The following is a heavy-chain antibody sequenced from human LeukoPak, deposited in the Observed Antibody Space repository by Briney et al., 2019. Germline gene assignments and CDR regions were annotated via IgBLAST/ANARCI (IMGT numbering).Heavy chain of an antibody. J-gene: IGHJ4*02. Sequence: PSETLSLTCAVYGGSFSGYCWSWIRQPPGKGLEWIGEINHSGSTNYNPSLKSRVTISVDTSKNQFSLKLSSVTAADTAVYYCARGRVTYDFWSGYSNLFDYWGQGTLVTVSS. CDR1: GGSFSGYC. D-gene: IGHD3-3*01. CDR2: INHSGST. CDR3: ARGRVTYDFWSGYSNLFDY. V-gene: IGHV4-34*01.